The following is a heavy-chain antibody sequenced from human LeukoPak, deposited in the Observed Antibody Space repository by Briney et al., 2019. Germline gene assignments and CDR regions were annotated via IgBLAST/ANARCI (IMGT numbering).Heavy chain of an antibody. Sequence: GRSLRLSCAASGFTFDDYAMHWVRQAPGKGLEWVSGISWNSGSIGYADSVKGRFTISRDNAKNSLYLQMNSLRAEDMALYYCAKDQGSIAVAGVNAFDIWGRGTMVTVSS. CDR3: AKDQGSIAVAGVNAFDI. CDR2: ISWNSGSI. CDR1: GFTFDDYA. J-gene: IGHJ3*02. D-gene: IGHD6-19*01. V-gene: IGHV3-9*03.